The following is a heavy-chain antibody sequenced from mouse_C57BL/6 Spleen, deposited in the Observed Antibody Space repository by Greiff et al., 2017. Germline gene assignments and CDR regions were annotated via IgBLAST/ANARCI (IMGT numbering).Heavy chain of an antibody. J-gene: IGHJ2*01. CDR1: GFSLSTSGMG. CDR3: ARRGYYYFDY. D-gene: IGHD2-12*01. CDR2: IYWDDDK. V-gene: IGHV8-12*01. Sequence: QVTLKESGPGILQSSQTLSLTCSFSGFSLSTSGMGVSWIRQPSGKGLEWLAHIYWDDDKRYNPSLESRLTISKDTSRNQVFLKITSVDTADTATYYCARRGYYYFDYWGQGTTLTVSS.